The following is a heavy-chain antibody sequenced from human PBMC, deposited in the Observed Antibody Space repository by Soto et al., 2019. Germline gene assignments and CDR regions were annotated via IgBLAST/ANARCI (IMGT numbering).Heavy chain of an antibody. V-gene: IGHV1-18*01. J-gene: IGHJ4*02. D-gene: IGHD1-1*01. CDR1: GYAFTTYG. Sequence: QVHLVQSGAEVKKPGASVKVSSKGSGYAFTTYGITWVRQAPGQGLEWMGWISAHNGNTNYAQKLQGRVTVTRDTSTSTAYMELRSLRSDDTAVYYCARGRYGDYWGQGALVTVSP. CDR2: ISAHNGNT. CDR3: ARGRYGDY.